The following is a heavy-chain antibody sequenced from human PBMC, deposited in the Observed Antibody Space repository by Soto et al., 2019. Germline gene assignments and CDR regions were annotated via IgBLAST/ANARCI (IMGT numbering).Heavy chain of an antibody. V-gene: IGHV3-72*01. CDR2: IRNKGKSYST. Sequence: EVQLVESGGGLVQPGGSLRLSCAASGFTFSDHYMDWVRQAPGKGLEWVGRIRNKGKSYSTDYVASVKGRFTISRDDSKSSLFLQMNSLEVADTARYYCASQVTAVAYWGQGTLVTVSS. CDR3: ASQVTAVAY. J-gene: IGHJ4*02. D-gene: IGHD2-21*02. CDR1: GFTFSDHY.